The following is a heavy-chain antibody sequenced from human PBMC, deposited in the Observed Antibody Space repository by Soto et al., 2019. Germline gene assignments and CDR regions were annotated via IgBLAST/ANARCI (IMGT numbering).Heavy chain of an antibody. CDR3: ARVSFDHFVHWFDP. J-gene: IGHJ5*02. CDR1: GDSVSSKTAA. V-gene: IGHV6-1*01. CDR2: TYFRSKWYN. Sequence: SQTLSLTCAISGDSVSSKTAAWNWIRQSPSRGLEWLGRTYFRSKWYNDYAMSVKSRITINPDTSKNQFSLLLNSVTPEDTAVYYCARVSFDHFVHWFDPWGQGTLVTVLL. D-gene: IGHD3-9*01.